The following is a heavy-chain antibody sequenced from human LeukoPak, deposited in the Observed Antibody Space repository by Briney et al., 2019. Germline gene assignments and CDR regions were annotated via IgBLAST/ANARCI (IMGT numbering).Heavy chain of an antibody. J-gene: IGHJ4*02. V-gene: IGHV3-23*01. CDR3: AKEQDILTGFDY. CDR1: GFTFSSYT. D-gene: IGHD3-9*01. CDR2: ISGSGGST. Sequence: PGGSLRLSCAASGFTFSSYTMSWVRQAPGKGLEWVSAISGSGGSTYYADSVKGRFTISRDNSKNTLYLQMNSLRAEDTAVYYRAKEQDILTGFDYWGQGTLVTVSS.